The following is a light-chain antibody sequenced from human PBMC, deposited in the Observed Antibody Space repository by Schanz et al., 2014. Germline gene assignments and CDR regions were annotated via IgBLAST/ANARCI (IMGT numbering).Light chain of an antibody. V-gene: IGLV2-8*01. CDR1: SSDVGGYNY. J-gene: IGLJ2*01. Sequence: QSALTQPPSASGSPGQSVTISCTGTSSDVGGYNYVSWYQQHPGKAPNLMIFDVNQRPSGVPDRFSASKSGNTASLTISGLQSEDEGDYYCSSFTTSTTLVFGGGTKLTVL. CDR3: SSFTTSTTLV. CDR2: DVN.